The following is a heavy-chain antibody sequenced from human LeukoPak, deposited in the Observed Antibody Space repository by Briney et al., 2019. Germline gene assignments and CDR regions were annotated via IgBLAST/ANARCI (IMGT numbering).Heavy chain of an antibody. V-gene: IGHV3-30-3*01. CDR3: ARGGSVGRVDY. Sequence: GGSLRLSCAASGFTFSSYAMHWVRQAPGKGLEWVAVISYDGSNKYYADSVKGRFTISRDNSKNTLYLQMNSLRAEDTAVYYCARGGSVGRVDYWGQGTLVTVSS. J-gene: IGHJ4*02. CDR1: GFTFSSYA. CDR2: ISYDGSNK. D-gene: IGHD1-26*01.